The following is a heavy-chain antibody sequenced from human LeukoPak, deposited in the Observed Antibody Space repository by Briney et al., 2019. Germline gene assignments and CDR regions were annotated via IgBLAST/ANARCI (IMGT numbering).Heavy chain of an antibody. Sequence: SETLSLTCTVSGGSISSYYWSWIRQPPGKGLEWIGYIYYSGSTNYNPSLKSRVTISVDTSKNQFSLKLGSVTAADTAVYYCARVVWNYYMDVWGKGTTVTVSS. D-gene: IGHD3-16*01. J-gene: IGHJ6*03. CDR1: GGSISSYY. V-gene: IGHV4-59*01. CDR3: ARVVWNYYMDV. CDR2: IYYSGST.